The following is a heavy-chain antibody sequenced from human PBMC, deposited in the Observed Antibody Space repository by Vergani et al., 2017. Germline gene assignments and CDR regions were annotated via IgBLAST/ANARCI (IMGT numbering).Heavy chain of an antibody. CDR1: GFTFSDYY. Sequence: QVQLVESGGGLVKPGGSLRLSCAASGFTFSDYYMSWIRQAPGKGLEWVSYISSSSSYTNYADSVKGRFTISRDNAKNSLYLQMNSLRSEDTAVYYCARTGVYSSSSGWLVPKQRRSDGMDVWGQGTTVTVSS. D-gene: IGHD6-6*01. CDR3: ARTGVYSSSSGWLVPKQRRSDGMDV. V-gene: IGHV3-11*05. CDR2: ISSSSSYT. J-gene: IGHJ6*02.